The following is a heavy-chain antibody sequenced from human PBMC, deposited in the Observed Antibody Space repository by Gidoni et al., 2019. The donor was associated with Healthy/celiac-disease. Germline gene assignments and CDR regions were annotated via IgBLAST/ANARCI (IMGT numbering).Heavy chain of an antibody. D-gene: IGHD3-9*01. CDR1: GASISSSSYY. J-gene: IGHJ4*02. V-gene: IGHV4-39*01. CDR3: ARRAQDWSPPIDY. CDR2: IYYSGST. Sequence: QLQLQESGPGLVTPSETLSLTCTVSGASISSSSYYWGWIRQHPGNGLEWIGSIYYSGSTYYNPSLKSRVTISVDTSKNQFSLKLSSVTAADTAVYYCARRAQDWSPPIDYWGQGTLVTVSS.